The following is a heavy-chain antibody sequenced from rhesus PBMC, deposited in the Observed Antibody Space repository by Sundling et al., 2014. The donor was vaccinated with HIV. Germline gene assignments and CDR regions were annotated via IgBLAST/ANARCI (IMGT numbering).Heavy chain of an antibody. CDR2: ISSGGVP. Sequence: EVQLVESGGGLAKPGGSLRLSCAASGFTFSIYAMHWVRQAPGKGLEWVSAISSGGVPYYADSVKGRFTISRDNSKNTLSLQMNSLRAEDTAVYYCAKVPWGLINYYSGSYSDYFDYWGQGVLVTVSS. CDR1: GFTFSIYA. V-gene: IGHV3-103*01. CDR3: AKVPWGLINYYSGSYSDYFDY. J-gene: IGHJ4*01. D-gene: IGHD3-16*01.